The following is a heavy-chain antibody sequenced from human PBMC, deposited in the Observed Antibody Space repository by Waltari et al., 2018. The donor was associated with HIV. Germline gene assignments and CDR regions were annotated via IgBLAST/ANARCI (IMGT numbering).Heavy chain of an antibody. V-gene: IGHV3-23*01. J-gene: IGHJ3*01. D-gene: IGHD3-10*01. CDR3: VKDSGRAADVFDL. Sequence: QLLESGGGLVEPGGSLRLSCAASGFIFTDFAMYWVRQAPGKGLEWVSAIRGGGETFYADSGKGRFTISRDNSKNTLYLQMNSLRADDAAVYYCVKDSGRAADVFDLWGQGTMVTVSS. CDR1: GFIFTDFA. CDR2: IRGGGET.